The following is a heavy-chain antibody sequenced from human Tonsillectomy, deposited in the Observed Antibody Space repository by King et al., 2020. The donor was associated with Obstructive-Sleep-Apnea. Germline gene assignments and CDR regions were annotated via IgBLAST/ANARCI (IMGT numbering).Heavy chain of an antibody. J-gene: IGHJ4*02. Sequence: VQLQESGPGLVKPSETLSLTCTVSGGSISSYYWSWIRQPPGKGLEWIGYIYYSGSTNYNPSLKSRFTISVYTSKNQFSLKLSSVTAADTAVYYCARARGRYSSSWYPLFDYWGQGTLVTVSS. D-gene: IGHD6-13*01. V-gene: IGHV4-59*01. CDR3: ARARGRYSSSWYPLFDY. CDR1: GGSISSYY. CDR2: IYYSGST.